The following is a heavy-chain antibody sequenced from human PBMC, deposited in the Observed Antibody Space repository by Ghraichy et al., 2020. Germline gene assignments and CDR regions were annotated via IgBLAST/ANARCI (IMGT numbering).Heavy chain of an antibody. Sequence: GGSLRLSCAASGFTFSSYGMHWVRQAPGKGLEWVAVIWYDGSNKYYADSVKGRFTISRDNSKNTLYLQMNSLRAEDTAVYYCARRSRSASSMDVWAKGTTVTVSP. J-gene: IGHJ6*04. CDR3: ARRSRSASSMDV. V-gene: IGHV3-33*01. CDR2: IWYDGSNK. D-gene: IGHD1-26*01. CDR1: GFTFSSYG.